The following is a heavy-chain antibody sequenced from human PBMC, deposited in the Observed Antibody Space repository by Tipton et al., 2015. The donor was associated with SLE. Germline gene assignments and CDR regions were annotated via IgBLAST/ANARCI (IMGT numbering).Heavy chain of an antibody. CDR2: INHSGST. V-gene: IGHV4-34*01. J-gene: IGHJ6*02. CDR3: ARGRYYDSSSYREGMDV. CDR1: GGSFSGYY. Sequence: TLSLTCAVYGGSFSGYYWSWIRQPPGKGLEWIGEINHSGSTNYNPSLKSRVTISVDTSKNQFSLKLSSVTAADTAVYYCARGRYYDSSSYREGMDVWGQGTTVTVSS. D-gene: IGHD3-22*01.